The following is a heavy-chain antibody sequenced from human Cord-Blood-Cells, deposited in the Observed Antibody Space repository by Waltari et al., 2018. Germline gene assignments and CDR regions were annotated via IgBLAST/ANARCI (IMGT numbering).Heavy chain of an antibody. J-gene: IGHJ4*02. D-gene: IGHD6-19*01. CDR3: ARALYSSGWYYFDY. CDR1: GYPFTGYH. Sequence: QVQLVQSGAEVKKPGASVKGSCTASGYPFTGYHMHWVRQAPGQGREWMGWINPNSGGTNYAQKFQGRVTMTRDTSISTAYMELSRLRSDDTAVYYCARALYSSGWYYFDYWGQGTLVTVSS. V-gene: IGHV1-2*02. CDR2: INPNSGGT.